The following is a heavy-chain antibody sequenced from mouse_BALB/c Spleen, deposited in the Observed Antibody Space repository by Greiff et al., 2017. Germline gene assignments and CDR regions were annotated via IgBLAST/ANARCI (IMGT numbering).Heavy chain of an antibody. D-gene: IGHD2-4*01. CDR3: ARGVWKNPITTGFAY. Sequence: QVQLQQSGAELMKPGASVKISCKATGYTFSSYWIEWVKQRPGHGLEWIGEILPGSGSTNYNEKFKGKATFTADTSSNTAYMQLSSLTSEDSAVYYCARGVWKNPITTGFAYWGQGTLVTVSA. V-gene: IGHV1-9*01. CDR1: GYTFSSYW. CDR2: ILPGSGST. J-gene: IGHJ3*01.